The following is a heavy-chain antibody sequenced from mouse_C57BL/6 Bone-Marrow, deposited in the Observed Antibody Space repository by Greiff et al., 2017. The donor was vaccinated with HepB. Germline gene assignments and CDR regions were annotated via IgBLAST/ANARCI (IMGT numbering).Heavy chain of an antibody. J-gene: IGHJ1*03. V-gene: IGHV1-18*01. Sequence: EVQLQQSGPELVKPGASVKIPCKASGYTFTDYNMDWVKQSHGKSLEWIGDINPNNGGTIYNQKFKGKATLTVDKSSSTVYMELQSLTSEDTAVYYCARCGNCGDWYFDVWGTGTTVTVSS. CDR1: GYTFTDYN. CDR2: INPNNGGT. CDR3: ARCGNCGDWYFDV. D-gene: IGHD2-1*01.